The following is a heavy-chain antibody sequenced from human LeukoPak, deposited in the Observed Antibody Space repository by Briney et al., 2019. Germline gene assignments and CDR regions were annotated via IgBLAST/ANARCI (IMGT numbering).Heavy chain of an antibody. V-gene: IGHV3-9*01. Sequence: GGSLRLSCAASGFTFDDYAMHWVRQAPGKGLEWVSGISWNSGSIGYADSVKGRFTISRDNAKNSLYLQMNSLRAEDTALYYCAKDLEYWGQGTLVTVSS. J-gene: IGHJ4*02. CDR1: GFTFDDYA. CDR2: ISWNSGSI. CDR3: AKDLEY.